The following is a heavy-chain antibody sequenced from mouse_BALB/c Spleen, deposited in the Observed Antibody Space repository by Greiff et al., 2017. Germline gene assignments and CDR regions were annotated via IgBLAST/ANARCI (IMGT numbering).Heavy chain of an antibody. CDR2: IWSGGST. J-gene: IGHJ4*01. D-gene: IGHD2-2*01. CDR3: AIKGRLPPSMDY. CDR1: GFSLTSYG. Sequence: VKLMESGPGLVQPSQSLSITCTVSGFSLTSYGVHWVRQSPGKGLEWLGVIWSGGSTDYNAAFISRLSISKDNSKSQVFFKMNSLQANDTAIYYCAIKGRLPPSMDYWGQGTSVTVSS. V-gene: IGHV2-2*02.